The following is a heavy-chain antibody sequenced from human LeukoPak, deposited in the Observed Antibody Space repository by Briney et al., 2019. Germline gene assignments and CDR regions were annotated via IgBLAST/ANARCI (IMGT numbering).Heavy chain of an antibody. CDR3: ARVVAAPPTYNWFDP. CDR1: GFTFSSYS. D-gene: IGHD2-15*01. Sequence: GGSLCLSCAASGFTFSSYSRSWIRQPPGKGLEWVSYISISGSTIYYPAPMKGGLTTPRDNAKNSLYMQMNSMRAEDTAIYYCARVVAAPPTYNWFDPWGQGKLVTVSS. J-gene: IGHJ5*02. CDR2: ISISGSTI. V-gene: IGHV3-48*04.